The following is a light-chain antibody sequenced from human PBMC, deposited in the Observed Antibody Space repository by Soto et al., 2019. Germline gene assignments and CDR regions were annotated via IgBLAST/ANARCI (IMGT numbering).Light chain of an antibody. CDR3: QQTYSIPLT. CDR2: AAS. CDR1: QNIRNY. V-gene: IGKV1-39*01. Sequence: DIQMTQSPSSLSASVGDRVTITCRASQNIRNYLVWYQQKAVKAPNLLIYAASSLQSGVPSRFSGSGSGTDFTLTISSLQPEDFATYYCQQTYSIPLTFGQGTKVDI. J-gene: IGKJ1*01.